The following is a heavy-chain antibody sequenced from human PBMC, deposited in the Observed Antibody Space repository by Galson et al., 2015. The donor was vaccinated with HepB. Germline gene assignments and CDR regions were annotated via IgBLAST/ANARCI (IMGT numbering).Heavy chain of an antibody. CDR2: IYSGGST. CDR3: ARGYYCSSTSCSYAQSGTFDY. J-gene: IGHJ4*02. CDR1: GFTVSSHY. D-gene: IGHD2-2*01. V-gene: IGHV3-53*01. Sequence: SLRLSCAASGFTVSSHYMSWVRQAPGKGLEWVSVIYSGGSTYYADSVKGRFTISRDNSKNTLYLQMNSLRAEDTAVYYCARGYYCSSTSCSYAQSGTFDYWGQGTLVTVSS.